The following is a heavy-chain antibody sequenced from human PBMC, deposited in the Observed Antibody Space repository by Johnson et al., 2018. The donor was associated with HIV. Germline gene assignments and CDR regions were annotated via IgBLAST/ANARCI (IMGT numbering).Heavy chain of an antibody. CDR1: EFPFSTYW. CDR2: INGDGSSK. V-gene: IGHV3-7*01. J-gene: IGHJ3*02. CDR3: ASDPLGGAFDM. Sequence: DVQVVESGGGLIQPGGSLRLSCAASEFPFSTYWMAWVRQAPGRGLECVAIINGDGSSKLYVDSVKGRFTVSRDNAGNSLSLQMSSLRVDDTAIYYCASDPLGGAFDMWGQGTMVTVSS.